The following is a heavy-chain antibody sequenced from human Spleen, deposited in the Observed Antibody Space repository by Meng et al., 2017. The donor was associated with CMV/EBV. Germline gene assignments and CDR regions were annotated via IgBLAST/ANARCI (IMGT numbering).Heavy chain of an antibody. CDR3: ARETDVVGAACFDY. Sequence: SEFTFSSYWMHWVRQAPGKGLVWVSSINRDGSSTTYADSVKGRFTISRDNAKNTLYLQMNSLRAEDTAIYYCARETDVVGAACFDYWGQGTLVTVSS. CDR1: EFTFSSYW. D-gene: IGHD1-26*01. J-gene: IGHJ4*02. CDR2: INRDGSST. V-gene: IGHV3-74*01.